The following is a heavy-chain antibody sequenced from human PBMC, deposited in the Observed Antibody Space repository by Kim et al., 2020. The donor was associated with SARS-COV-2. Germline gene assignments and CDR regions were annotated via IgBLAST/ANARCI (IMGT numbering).Heavy chain of an antibody. J-gene: IGHJ4*02. CDR3: AAALLGGYFEF. CDR2: IVVDRGNT. D-gene: IGHD3-16*01. Sequence: SVKVSCKTSGFTFSSSAVQWVRQTRGQRLEWIGWIVVDRGNTDYGQKFQERVTITRDMSTSTAFMELRSLRTEDTAVYYCAAALLGGYFEFWGQGSLVTVSS. V-gene: IGHV1-58*01. CDR1: GFTFSSSA.